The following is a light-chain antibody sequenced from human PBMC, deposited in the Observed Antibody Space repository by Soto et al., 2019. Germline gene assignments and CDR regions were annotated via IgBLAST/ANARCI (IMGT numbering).Light chain of an antibody. J-gene: IGKJ1*01. CDR3: QQYYSTPRT. CDR1: LSLLYSSNNKNY. CDR2: WAS. Sequence: DIVMTQSPESLAVSLGERATINCKSRLSLLYSSNNKNYCAWYQQKPGQPHQLXIYWASTRESGVHDRFSGSGSGTDFTLTISSLQAEDAAVYYCQQYYSTPRTFGQGTKVDNK. V-gene: IGKV4-1*01.